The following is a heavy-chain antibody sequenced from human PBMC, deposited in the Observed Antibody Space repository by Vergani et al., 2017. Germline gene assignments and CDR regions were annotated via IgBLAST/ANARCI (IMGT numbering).Heavy chain of an antibody. D-gene: IGHD2-15*01. CDR1: GGSISSYY. V-gene: IGHV4-59*12. CDR3: ARDIGVRCSGGSCYSFDY. Sequence: QVQLQESGPGLVKPSETLSLTCTVSGGSISSYYWSWIRQPPGKGLEWIGYIYYSGSSYYNPSLKSRVTISVDTSKNQFSLKLSSVTAADTAVYYCARDIGVRCSGGSCYSFDYWGQGTLVTVSS. CDR2: IYYSGSS. J-gene: IGHJ4*02.